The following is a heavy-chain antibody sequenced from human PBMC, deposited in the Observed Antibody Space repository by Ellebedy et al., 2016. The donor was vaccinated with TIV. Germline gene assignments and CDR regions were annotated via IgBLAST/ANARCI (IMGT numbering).Heavy chain of an antibody. CDR3: ARVTRGPHYYMDV. V-gene: IGHV7-4-1*02. Sequence: AASVKVSCKASGYNFTIYAINWVRQAPGQGLEWMGWINTNIGKPTYGQGFTGRFVFSLDTSVSTAYLQISSLKTVDTAVYYCARVTRGPHYYMDVWGKGTTVTVSS. D-gene: IGHD1-14*01. CDR2: INTNIGKP. J-gene: IGHJ6*03. CDR1: GYNFTIYA.